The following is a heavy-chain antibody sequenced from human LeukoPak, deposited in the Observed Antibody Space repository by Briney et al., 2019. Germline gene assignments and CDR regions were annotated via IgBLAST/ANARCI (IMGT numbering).Heavy chain of an antibody. Sequence: SETLSLTCTVSGGSIGRHHWSWIRQPPGKGLEWIGYVFYTGSTNYNPSLKSRVTISVDASRNQFSLMLSSVPAADTAVDYCAREPGGARGYSYGYGYYYYMDVWGKGTTVTVSS. J-gene: IGHJ6*03. D-gene: IGHD5-18*01. CDR2: VFYTGST. V-gene: IGHV4-59*11. CDR3: AREPGGARGYSYGYGYYYYMDV. CDR1: GGSIGRHH.